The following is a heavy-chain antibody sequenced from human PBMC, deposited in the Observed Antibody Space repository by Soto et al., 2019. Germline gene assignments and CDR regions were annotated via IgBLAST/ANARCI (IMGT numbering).Heavy chain of an antibody. CDR2: INPNSGGT. CDR3: ARVRRYCTNGVCYTQGYYYYYYGMDV. CDR1: GYTFTGYY. Sequence: ASVKVSCKASGYTFTGYYMHWVRQAPGQGLEWMGWINPNSGGTNYAQKFQGRVTMTRDTSISTAYMELSRLRSDDTAVYYCARVRRYCTNGVCYTQGYYYYYYGMDVWGQGTKVTVSS. V-gene: IGHV1-2*02. D-gene: IGHD2-8*01. J-gene: IGHJ6*02.